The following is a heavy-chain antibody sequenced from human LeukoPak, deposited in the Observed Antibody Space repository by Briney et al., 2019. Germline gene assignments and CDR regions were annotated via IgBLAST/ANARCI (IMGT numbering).Heavy chain of an antibody. V-gene: IGHV3-66*01. D-gene: IGHD3-22*01. CDR2: IYSSGST. J-gene: IGHJ4*02. CDR1: GFTVSSNY. CDR3: AKDKVSSGYYYGFDQ. Sequence: GGSLRLSCAASGFTVSSNYMSWVRQAPGKGLEWVSVIYSSGSTFYAGSVKGRFTFSRDNSKNTLYLQMSNLRVEDTAVYYCAKDKVSSGYYYGFDQWGQGTLVTVSS.